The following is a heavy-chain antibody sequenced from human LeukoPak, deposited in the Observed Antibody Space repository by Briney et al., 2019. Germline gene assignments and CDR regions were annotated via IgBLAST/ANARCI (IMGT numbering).Heavy chain of an antibody. Sequence: SETLSLTCTVSGDSLSSYSWSWIRQPPGKGLEWIGYIYYSGSTNYNPSLKSRVTISVDTSKNQFSLKLSSVTAADTAVYYCARRFEYYDFWSGYYRWCFDLWGRGTLVTVSS. V-gene: IGHV4-59*01. CDR2: IYYSGST. J-gene: IGHJ2*01. CDR1: GDSLSSYS. D-gene: IGHD3-3*01. CDR3: ARRFEYYDFWSGYYRWCFDL.